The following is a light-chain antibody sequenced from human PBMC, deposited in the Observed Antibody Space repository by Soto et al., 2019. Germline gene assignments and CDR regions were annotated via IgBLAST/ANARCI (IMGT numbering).Light chain of an antibody. J-gene: IGKJ4*01. CDR2: KAS. CDR3: QQHNSYPLT. V-gene: IGKV1-5*03. Sequence: DIQMTQSPSTLSASVGDRVTITCRASQNINTLLAWYQQKPGKAPRLLIYKASSLESGVPSRFSGSGSGTEFTLTISSLQPDDSATYYCQQHNSYPLTFGGGTKVEIK. CDR1: QNINTL.